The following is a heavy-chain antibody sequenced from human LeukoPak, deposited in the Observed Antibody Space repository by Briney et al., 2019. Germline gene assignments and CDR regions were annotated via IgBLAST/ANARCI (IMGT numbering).Heavy chain of an antibody. J-gene: IGHJ6*02. V-gene: IGHV1-24*01. CDR1: GYTLTELS. D-gene: IGHD1-26*01. CDR2: FDPEDGET. CDR3: ATDIVGPQRYYYGKDV. Sequence: ASVKVSCKVSGYTLTELSMHWVRQAPGKGLEWMGGFDPEDGETIYAQKFQGRVTMTEDTSTDTAYMELSSLRSEDTAVYYCATDIVGPQRYYYGKDVWGQGTTVTVSS.